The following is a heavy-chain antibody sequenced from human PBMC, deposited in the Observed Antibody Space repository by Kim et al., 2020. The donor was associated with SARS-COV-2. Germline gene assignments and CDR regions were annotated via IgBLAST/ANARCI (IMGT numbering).Heavy chain of an antibody. J-gene: IGHJ4*02. Sequence: SETLSLTCTVSGGSIISGGYHWAWIRHPPGKPLEYIGAIYYSGTTYFDSSLKSRATIYVDTSKNHFSLKPTTVTAADTAVYYCGRHSGWGRPKCFFDSWGRGTLVTVSS. D-gene: IGHD3-16*01. CDR3: GRHSGWGRPKCFFDS. V-gene: IGHV4-39*02. CDR2: IYYSGTT. CDR1: GGSIISGGYH.